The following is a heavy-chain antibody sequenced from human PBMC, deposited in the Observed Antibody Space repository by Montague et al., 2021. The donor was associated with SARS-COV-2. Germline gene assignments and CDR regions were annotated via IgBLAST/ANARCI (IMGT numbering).Heavy chain of an antibody. CDR2: IYHSGRT. CDR1: GGSISSYY. Sequence: SETLSLTCTVSGGSISSYYRRWTRQPPGKRQERNGYIYHSGRTNYNPSLKSRVTISVDTSKNQFSLKLSSVTAADTAVYYCARGFDYWGQGTLVTVSS. CDR3: ARGFDY. V-gene: IGHV4-4*09. J-gene: IGHJ4*02.